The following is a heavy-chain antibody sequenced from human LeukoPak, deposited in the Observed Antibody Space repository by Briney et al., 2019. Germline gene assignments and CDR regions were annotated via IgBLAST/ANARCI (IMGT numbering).Heavy chain of an antibody. CDR3: ARDRITTGRYNWFDP. V-gene: IGHV4-34*01. CDR2: INHSGST. Sequence: SETLSLTCAVYGGSLSGYYWSWIRQAPGKGLEWIGEINHSGSTNYNPSLKSRVTISVDTSKKQFSLKLNSVTAADTAVYYCARDRITTGRYNWFDPWGQGTLVTVSS. D-gene: IGHD3-10*01. J-gene: IGHJ5*02. CDR1: GGSLSGYY.